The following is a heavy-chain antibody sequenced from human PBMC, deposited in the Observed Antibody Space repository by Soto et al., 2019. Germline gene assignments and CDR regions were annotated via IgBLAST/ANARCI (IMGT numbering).Heavy chain of an antibody. D-gene: IGHD1-1*01. V-gene: IGHV4-31*03. J-gene: IGHJ6*02. CDR1: GGSISSGGYY. Sequence: SETLSLTCTVSGGSISSGGYYWSWIRQHPGKGLEWIGHIYYSGSTYYNPSLKSRVTISVDTSKNQFSLKLSSVTAADTAVYYCARDEAGTTYYGMDVWGQGTTVTVSS. CDR3: ARDEAGTTYYGMDV. CDR2: IYYSGST.